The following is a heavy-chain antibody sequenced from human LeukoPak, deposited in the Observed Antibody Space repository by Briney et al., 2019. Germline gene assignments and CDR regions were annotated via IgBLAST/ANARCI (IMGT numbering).Heavy chain of an antibody. CDR3: AVTAAGRDYMDV. D-gene: IGHD6-13*01. J-gene: IGHJ6*03. CDR1: GYSFTDFY. CDR2: FDPEDDET. V-gene: IGHV1-69-2*01. Sequence: ASVKVSCKVSGYSFTDFYMQWIQQAPGKGLEWMGLFDPEDDETIYAEKFQGRVTITADTSRDTSYMSLSSLRPEDTAVYYSAVTAAGRDYMDVWGKGTTVTVSS.